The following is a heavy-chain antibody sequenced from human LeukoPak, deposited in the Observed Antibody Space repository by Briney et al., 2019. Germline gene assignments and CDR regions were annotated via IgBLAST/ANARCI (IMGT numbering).Heavy chain of an antibody. J-gene: IGHJ4*02. CDR2: INHRGST. Sequence: SETLSLTCTVYGGSFSPYYWNWIRQPPGKGLEWIGEINHRGSTTYSPSLKSRVTISLDTSKNQFSPKLSSVTAADTAVYYCARVGLDWGSIDYWGQGTLVTVSS. D-gene: IGHD3/OR15-3a*01. CDR3: ARVGLDWGSIDY. CDR1: GGSFSPYY. V-gene: IGHV4-34*01.